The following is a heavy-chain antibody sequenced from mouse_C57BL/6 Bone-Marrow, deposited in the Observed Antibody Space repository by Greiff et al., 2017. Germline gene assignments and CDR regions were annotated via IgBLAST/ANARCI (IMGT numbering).Heavy chain of an antibody. CDR1: GYTFTSYW. CDR3: AKTSHATAWFAY. V-gene: IGHV1-69*01. D-gene: IGHD3-2*02. J-gene: IGHJ3*01. Sequence: QVQLQQPGAELVMPGASVKLSCKASGYTFTSYWMHWVKQRPGQGLEWIGEIAPSDSYTNYNQKFKGKSPLTVDKSSSTASIQLSILTSEDSAVYYCAKTSHATAWFAYWVQGTLVTVSA. CDR2: IAPSDSYT.